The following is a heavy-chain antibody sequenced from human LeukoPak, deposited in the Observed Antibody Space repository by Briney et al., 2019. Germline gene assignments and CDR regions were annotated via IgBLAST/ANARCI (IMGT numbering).Heavy chain of an antibody. D-gene: IGHD2-15*01. CDR3: AKTTVGYSSGPFPGWSADY. CDR1: GFAFGSYA. J-gene: IGHJ4*02. CDR2: IFGSGGSA. V-gene: IGHV3-23*01. Sequence: GGSLRLSCTASGFAFGSYAMYWVRQAPGKGLEWVSGIFGSGGSAHYADSVKGRFTISRDNSKDTVYLEMNSLGVEDTAVYYCAKTTVGYSSGPFPGWSADYWGQGTLVTVSS.